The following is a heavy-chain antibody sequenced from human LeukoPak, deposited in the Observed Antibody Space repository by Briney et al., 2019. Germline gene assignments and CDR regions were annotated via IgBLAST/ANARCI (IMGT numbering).Heavy chain of an antibody. Sequence: SETLSLTCAVYGGSFSGYYWSWIRQPPGKGLEWIGEINHSGSTNYNPSLKSRVTISVDTSKNQFSLKLSSVTAADTAVYYCARDQTISSSLRGWFDPWGQGTLVTVSS. CDR1: GGSFSGYY. D-gene: IGHD6-13*01. CDR3: ARDQTISSSLRGWFDP. J-gene: IGHJ5*02. CDR2: INHSGST. V-gene: IGHV4-34*01.